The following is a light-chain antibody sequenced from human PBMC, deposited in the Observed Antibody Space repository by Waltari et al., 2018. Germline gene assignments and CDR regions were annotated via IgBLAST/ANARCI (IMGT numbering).Light chain of an antibody. CDR2: ENM. CDR3: GTWDSSLSGAV. J-gene: IGLJ7*01. Sequence: QSVLTQPPSVSAAPGQRVTISCSGGSSNIGNNYVSWYRKFPGTAPKLLIYENMERPSGIPGRCSGPKAGTSAALDITGLQAGDEADYYWGTWDSSLSGAVFGGGTHLTVL. CDR1: SSNIGNNY. V-gene: IGLV1-51*02.